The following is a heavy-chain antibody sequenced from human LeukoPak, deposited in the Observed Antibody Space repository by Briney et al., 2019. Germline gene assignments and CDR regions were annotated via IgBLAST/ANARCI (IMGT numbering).Heavy chain of an antibody. CDR3: ARDVSRYSNGLEDY. J-gene: IGHJ4*02. CDR1: GYTFTSYD. Sequence: GASVKVSCKASGYTFTSYDINWVRQATGQGLEWMGWMNPNSGNTGYAQKFQGRVTITADKSTSTAYMELSSLRSEDTAVYYCARDVSRYSNGLEDYWGQGTLVTVSS. V-gene: IGHV1-8*01. D-gene: IGHD6-25*01. CDR2: MNPNSGNT.